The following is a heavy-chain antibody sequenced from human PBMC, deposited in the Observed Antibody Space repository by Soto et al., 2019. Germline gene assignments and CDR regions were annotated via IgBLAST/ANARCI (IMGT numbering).Heavy chain of an antibody. D-gene: IGHD5-18*01. CDR3: APQTLDTGMPSGY. CDR1: GYTFTNYG. V-gene: IGHV1-18*01. CDR2: IGGYKGNT. Sequence: QVQLVQSGAEVREPGASVKVSCKASGYTFTNYGVSWVRQAPGQGLEWMGWIGGYKGNTNYAQKLQGRVTLTTDTSTSTAYMELRSLRSDDTAVYYGAPQTLDTGMPSGYWGQGTLVTVSS. J-gene: IGHJ4*02.